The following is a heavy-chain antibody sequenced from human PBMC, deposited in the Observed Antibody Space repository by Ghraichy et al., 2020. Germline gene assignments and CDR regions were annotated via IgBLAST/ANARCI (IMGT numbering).Heavy chain of an antibody. Sequence: GGSLRLSCSASGFNFERYAMNWVRQAPGRGLRWIAVTTGSGDIKYYADSVKGRFTVSRDNSRNTLYLQMNNLRADDTAVYYCARRYEYGSGPLDSWGQGTQVTVSS. J-gene: IGHJ4*02. V-gene: IGHV3-23*01. CDR1: GFNFERYA. CDR2: TTGSGDIK. CDR3: ARRYEYGSGPLDS. D-gene: IGHD3-10*01.